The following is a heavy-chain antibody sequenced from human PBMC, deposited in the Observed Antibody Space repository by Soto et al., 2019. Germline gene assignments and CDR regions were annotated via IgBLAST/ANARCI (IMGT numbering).Heavy chain of an antibody. J-gene: IGHJ4*02. CDR1: GFTFSSYG. Sequence: QVQLVESGGGVVQPGRSLRLSCAASGFTFSSYGMHWVRQAPGKGLEWVAVIWYDGSDKYYADSVKGRFTISRDNSKNTLYLQMNSLRAEDTAVYYCALSWYSYYFDLWGQGTLVTVPS. CDR3: ALSWYSYYFDL. V-gene: IGHV3-33*08. CDR2: IWYDGSDK. D-gene: IGHD1-1*01.